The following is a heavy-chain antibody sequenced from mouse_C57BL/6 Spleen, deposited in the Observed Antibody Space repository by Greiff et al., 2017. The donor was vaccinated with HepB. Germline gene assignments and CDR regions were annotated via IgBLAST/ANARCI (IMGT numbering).Heavy chain of an antibody. D-gene: IGHD1-1*01. CDR2: ISSGGSYT. V-gene: IGHV5-6*01. CDR3: ARQRITTVVGDAMDY. Sequence: EVHLVESGGDLVKPGGSLKLSCAASGFTFSSYGMSWVRQTPDKRLEWVATISSGGSYTYYPDSVKGRFTISRDNAKNTLYLQMSSLKSEETAMYYCARQRITTVVGDAMDYWGQGTSVTVSS. CDR1: GFTFSSYG. J-gene: IGHJ4*01.